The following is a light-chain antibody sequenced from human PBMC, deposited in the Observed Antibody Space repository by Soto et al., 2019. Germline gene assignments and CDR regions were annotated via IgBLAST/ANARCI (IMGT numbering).Light chain of an antibody. CDR2: GAS. J-gene: IGKJ2*01. Sequence: EIVVTQSPGTLSLSTGERATLSCRASQSVSSSYLAWYHQKPGQAPRLLIYGASSRATGIPDRFSGSGSGTDCTLTISRLEPEDFAVYYCQQYGSSPPYTFGQGTKLEIK. V-gene: IGKV3-20*01. CDR1: QSVSSSY. CDR3: QQYGSSPPYT.